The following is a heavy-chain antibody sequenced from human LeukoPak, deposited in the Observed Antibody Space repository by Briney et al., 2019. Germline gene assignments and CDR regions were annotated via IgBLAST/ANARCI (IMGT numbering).Heavy chain of an antibody. D-gene: IGHD3-3*01. Sequence: SETLSLPCTVSGGSISSSSYYWGWIRQPLGKGLEWIGSIYYSGSTYYNPSLKSRVTISVDTSKNQFSLKLSSVTAADTAVYYCASQYYDFWSGWGPYYFDYWGQGTLVTVSS. V-gene: IGHV4-39*01. J-gene: IGHJ4*02. CDR2: IYYSGST. CDR3: ASQYYDFWSGWGPYYFDY. CDR1: GGSISSSSYY.